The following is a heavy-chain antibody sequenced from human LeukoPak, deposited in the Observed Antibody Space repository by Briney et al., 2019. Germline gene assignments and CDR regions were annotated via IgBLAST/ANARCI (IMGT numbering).Heavy chain of an antibody. CDR1: GYTFTSYG. V-gene: IGHV1-18*01. CDR2: ISAYNGNT. CDR3: ARDYKEWLVLNWFDP. Sequence: VASVKVSCKASGYTFTSYGISWVRQAPGQGLEWMGWISAYNGNTNYAQKLQGRVTMTTDTSTSTAYMELRSLSSDDTAVYYCARDYKEWLVLNWFDPWGQGTLVTVSS. J-gene: IGHJ5*02. D-gene: IGHD6-19*01.